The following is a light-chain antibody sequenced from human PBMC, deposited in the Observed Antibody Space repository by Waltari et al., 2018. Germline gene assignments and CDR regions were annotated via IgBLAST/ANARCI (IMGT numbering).Light chain of an antibody. CDR2: DAS. V-gene: IGKV3-20*01. Sequence: VLTQSPGTLSLSPGERATLSCRASQSLTKRYLAWYQQKPGQAPRLLIYDASTRATGIPDRFSGGGSGTDFSLTISRLEPEDFAVYYCQMYVRLPATFGQGTKVEI. CDR3: QMYVRLPAT. CDR1: QSLTKRY. J-gene: IGKJ1*01.